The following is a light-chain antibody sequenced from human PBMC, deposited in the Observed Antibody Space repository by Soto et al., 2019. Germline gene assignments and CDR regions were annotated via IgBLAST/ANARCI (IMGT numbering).Light chain of an antibody. CDR3: QQYNSYSYT. Sequence: DIQMTQSPSTLSASVGDRVTITCRASQSIGGWLAWYQQKPGKAPKLLIDKASNLESGVPSRFSGSGSGTEFTLTISSLQPDYFATYYCQQYNSYSYTFGQGTKVDIK. CDR1: QSIGGW. V-gene: IGKV1-5*03. CDR2: KAS. J-gene: IGKJ2*01.